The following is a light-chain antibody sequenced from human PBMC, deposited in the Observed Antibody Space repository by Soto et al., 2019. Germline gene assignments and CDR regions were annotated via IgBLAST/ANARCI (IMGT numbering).Light chain of an antibody. J-gene: IGLJ2*01. V-gene: IGLV2-8*01. CDR2: EVS. Sequence: QSALTQPPSASGSPGQSVTISCTGTSSDVGGYNYVSWYQQHPGKAPKLMIYEVSKRPSGVPDRFSGSKSGSTASLTVSGLQAEDEADYYCSSYAGNTVVFGGGTKLTVL. CDR3: SSYAGNTVV. CDR1: SSDVGGYNY.